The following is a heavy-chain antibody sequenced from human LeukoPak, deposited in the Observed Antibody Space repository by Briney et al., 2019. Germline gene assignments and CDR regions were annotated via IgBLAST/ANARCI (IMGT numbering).Heavy chain of an antibody. CDR3: ARELEQWLVLSY. J-gene: IGHJ4*02. D-gene: IGHD6-19*01. CDR1: GFTFSSYA. Sequence: GGSPRLSCAASGFTFSSYAMHWVRQAPGKGLEWVAVISYDGSNKYYADSVKGRFTIYRDNSKNTLYLQMNSLRAEDTAVYYCARELEQWLVLSYWGQGTLVTVSS. CDR2: ISYDGSNK. V-gene: IGHV3-30-3*01.